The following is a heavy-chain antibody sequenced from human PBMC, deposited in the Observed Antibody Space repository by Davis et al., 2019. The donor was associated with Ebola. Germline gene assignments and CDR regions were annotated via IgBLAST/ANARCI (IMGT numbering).Heavy chain of an antibody. J-gene: IGHJ5*02. CDR3: ASSGRYCSSTSCPFDP. CDR2: IYHSGST. V-gene: IGHV4-4*02. CDR1: GGSISSYY. Sequence: SETLSLTCTVSGGSISSYYWSWVRQPPGKGLEWIGEIYHSGSTNYNPSLKSRVTISVDKSKNQFSLKLSSVTAADTAVYYCASSGRYCSSTSCPFDPWGQGTLVTVSS. D-gene: IGHD2-2*01.